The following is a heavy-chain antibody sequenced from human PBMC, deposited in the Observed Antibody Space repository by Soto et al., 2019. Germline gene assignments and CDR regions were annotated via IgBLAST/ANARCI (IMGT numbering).Heavy chain of an antibody. CDR2: IKQDGSEK. V-gene: IGHV3-7*01. J-gene: IGHJ6*02. CDR3: ARIASAGRGGDV. D-gene: IGHD6-13*01. Sequence: EVQLVESGGGLVQPGGSLRLSCAASGFTFSSYWMSWVRQAPVKGLEWVGNIKQDGSEKNYVDFMEGRFTISRDNAENSLYLQMNSLRAGDTAVYYCARIASAGRGGDVWGQGTTVVVSS. CDR1: GFTFSSYW.